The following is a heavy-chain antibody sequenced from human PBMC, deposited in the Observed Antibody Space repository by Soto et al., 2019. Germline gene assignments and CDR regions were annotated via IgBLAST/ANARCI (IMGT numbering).Heavy chain of an antibody. CDR1: GASITSGGYY. D-gene: IGHD3-10*01. CDR2: IYYIGNS. J-gene: IGHJ4*02. CDR3: ARTVGSGSPDFDY. V-gene: IGHV4-31*03. Sequence: PSETLSLPCSVSGASITSGGYYWSWIRQFPGKGLEWIGHIYYIGNSYYNLSLGSRLLISVDTSKNQFSLKLSSVTAADTAVYYCARTVGSGSPDFDYFGQGILLTLFS.